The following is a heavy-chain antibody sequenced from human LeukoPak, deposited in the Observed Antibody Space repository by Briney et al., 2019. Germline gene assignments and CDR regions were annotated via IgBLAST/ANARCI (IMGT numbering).Heavy chain of an antibody. CDR2: ISYDGSNK. J-gene: IGHJ4*02. V-gene: IGHV3-30*03. D-gene: IGHD3-10*01. CDR1: GFTFSSYG. CDR3: ARTSGSHPINDVDY. Sequence: GRSLRLSCAASGFTFSSYGMHWVRQAPGKGLEWVAIISYDGSNKYYADSVKGRFTISRDNSKNTLYLQMNSLRAADTAVYYCARTSGSHPINDVDYWGQGTLVTVSS.